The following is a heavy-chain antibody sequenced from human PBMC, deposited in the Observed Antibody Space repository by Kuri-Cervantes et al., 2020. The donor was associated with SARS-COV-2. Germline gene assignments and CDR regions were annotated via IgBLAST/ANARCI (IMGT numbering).Heavy chain of an antibody. V-gene: IGHV3-30-3*01. CDR3: ARDWDDYGDYGFDY. J-gene: IGHJ4*02. Sequence: GGSLRLSCAASGFTFSSYAMHWVRQAPGKGLEWVAVISYDGSNKYYADSVKGRFTISRDNSKNTLYLQMNSLRAEGTAVYYCARDWDDYGDYGFDYWGQGTLVTVSS. CDR1: GFTFSSYA. CDR2: ISYDGSNK. D-gene: IGHD4-17*01.